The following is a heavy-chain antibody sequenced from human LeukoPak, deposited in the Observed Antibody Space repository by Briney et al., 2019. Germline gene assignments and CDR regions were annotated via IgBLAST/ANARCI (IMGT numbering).Heavy chain of an antibody. D-gene: IGHD3-3*01. CDR3: ASTYDFWSGYYIDY. V-gene: IGHV3-66*02. CDR2: IYSGGST. Sequence: PGGSLRLSCAASGFTVSSNYMSWVRQAPGKGLEWVSAIYSGGSTYYADSVKGRFTISRDNSKNTLYLQMNSLRAEDTAVYYCASTYDFWSGYYIDYWGQGTLVTISS. J-gene: IGHJ4*02. CDR1: GFTVSSNY.